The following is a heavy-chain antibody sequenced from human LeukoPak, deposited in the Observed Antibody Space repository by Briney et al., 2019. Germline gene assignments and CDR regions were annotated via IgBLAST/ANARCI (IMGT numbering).Heavy chain of an antibody. D-gene: IGHD6-13*01. Sequence: PGGSLRLSCAASGFTFSSYGMHWVRQAPGKGLEWVAVISYDGSNKYYADSVKGRFTISRGNSKNTLYLQMNSLRAEDTAVYYCAKDEGSSWPVNCFDPWGQGTLVTVSS. CDR1: GFTFSSYG. CDR2: ISYDGSNK. CDR3: AKDEGSSWPVNCFDP. V-gene: IGHV3-30*18. J-gene: IGHJ5*02.